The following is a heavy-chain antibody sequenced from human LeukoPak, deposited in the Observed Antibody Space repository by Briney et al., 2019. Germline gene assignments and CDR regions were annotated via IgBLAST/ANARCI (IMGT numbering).Heavy chain of an antibody. D-gene: IGHD2-2*01. Sequence: SVKVSCKASGGTFSSYAISWVRQAPGQGLEWMGGIIPIFGTANYAQKFQGRVTITADESTSTAYMELSSLRSEDTAVYYCARDIVVVPAAMYYYYYGMDVWGQGTTVTVSS. V-gene: IGHV1-69*13. CDR1: GGTFSSYA. J-gene: IGHJ6*02. CDR3: ARDIVVVPAAMYYYYYGMDV. CDR2: IIPIFGTA.